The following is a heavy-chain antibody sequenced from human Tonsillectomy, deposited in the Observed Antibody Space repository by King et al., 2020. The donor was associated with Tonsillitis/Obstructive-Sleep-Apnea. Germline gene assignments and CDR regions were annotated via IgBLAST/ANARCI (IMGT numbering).Heavy chain of an antibody. CDR2: IWYDGSNK. V-gene: IGHV3-33*01. Sequence: VQLVESGGGVVQPGRSPRLSCAASGFTFSSDGMHWVRQAPGKGLEWVAVIWYDGSNKYYADSVKGRFTISRDNSKNTLYLQMNSLRAEDTAVYYCARDFPHRHDAFDIWGQGTMVTVSS. J-gene: IGHJ3*02. CDR1: GFTFSSDG. CDR3: ARDFPHRHDAFDI.